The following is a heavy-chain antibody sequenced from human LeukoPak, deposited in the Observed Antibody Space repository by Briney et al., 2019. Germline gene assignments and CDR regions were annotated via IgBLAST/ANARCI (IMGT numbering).Heavy chain of an antibody. CDR3: ATAYRGGDCYSYYYGMDV. D-gene: IGHD2-21*02. J-gene: IGHJ6*02. Sequence: GESLKISCKGSGYSFTSYWIGWVRQMPGKGLEWMGIIYPGDSDTRYSPSFQGQVTISADKSISTAYLQWSSLKASDTAMYYCATAYRGGDCYSYYYGMDVWGQGTTVTVSS. CDR1: GYSFTSYW. V-gene: IGHV5-51*01. CDR2: IYPGDSDT.